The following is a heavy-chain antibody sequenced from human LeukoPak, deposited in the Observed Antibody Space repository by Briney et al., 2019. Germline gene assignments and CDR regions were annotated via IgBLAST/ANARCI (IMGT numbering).Heavy chain of an antibody. CDR1: GGSISSSR. Sequence: KPSETLSLTCTVSGGSISSSRWNWIRQPPGKGLEWIGYMYYSGSTNYNPSLKSRVTISGDTSKNQFSLKLSSVTAADTAVYYCAKAHMVGSYYYYYMDVWGKGTTVTVSS. CDR2: MYYSGST. CDR3: AKAHMVGSYYYYYMDV. D-gene: IGHD2-21*01. V-gene: IGHV4-59*01. J-gene: IGHJ6*03.